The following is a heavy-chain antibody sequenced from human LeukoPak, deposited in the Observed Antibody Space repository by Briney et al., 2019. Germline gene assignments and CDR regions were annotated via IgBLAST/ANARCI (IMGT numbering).Heavy chain of an antibody. V-gene: IGHV1-2*02. Sequence: ASVKVSCKASVYTFTGYYMHWVLQAPGQGLEWMGWINPNRGGTNYAQKFQGRVTMTRDTSIITAYMELSRLRSDDTAVYYCARDPDMSSYGLDCWFDPWGQGTLVSVSS. CDR2: INPNRGGT. J-gene: IGHJ5*02. CDR3: ARDPDMSSYGLDCWFDP. D-gene: IGHD5-18*01. CDR1: VYTFTGYY.